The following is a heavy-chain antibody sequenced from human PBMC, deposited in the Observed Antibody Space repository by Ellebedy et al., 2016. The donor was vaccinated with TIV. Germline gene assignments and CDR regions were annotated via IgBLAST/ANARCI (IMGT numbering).Heavy chain of an antibody. CDR1: GGSITSYY. V-gene: IGHV4-59*08. D-gene: IGHD2-21*01. CDR3: ARGGIGVGGDY. J-gene: IGHJ4*02. CDR2: IYSSGST. Sequence: SETLSLTCTVSGGSITSYYWSWIRQAPGKGLEWIGYIYSSGSTNYNPSLKSRVTISVDTSKSQFSLKLSSVTAADTAVYYCARGGIGVGGDYWGQGTLVTVSS.